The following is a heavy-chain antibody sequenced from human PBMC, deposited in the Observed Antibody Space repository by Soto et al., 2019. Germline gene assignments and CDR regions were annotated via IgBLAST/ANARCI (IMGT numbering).Heavy chain of an antibody. CDR3: AKAGPAVTIFARWFDP. CDR1: GFTFSSYA. Sequence: PGGSLRLSCAASGFTFSSYAMSWVRQAPGKGLEWVSAISGSGGSTYYADSVKGRFTISRDNSKNTLYLQMNSLRAEDTAVYYCAKAGPAVTIFARWFDPWGQGTLVTVSS. J-gene: IGHJ5*02. CDR2: ISGSGGST. D-gene: IGHD3-3*01. V-gene: IGHV3-23*01.